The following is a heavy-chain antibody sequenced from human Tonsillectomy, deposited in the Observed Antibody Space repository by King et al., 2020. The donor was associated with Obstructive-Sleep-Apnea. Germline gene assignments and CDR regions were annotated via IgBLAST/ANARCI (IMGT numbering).Heavy chain of an antibody. CDR2: IYYSGST. V-gene: IGHV4-59*01. Sequence: VQLQESGPGLVKPSETLSLTCTVSGGSISSYYWSWIRQPPGKGLEWIGYIYYSGSTNYNPSLKSRVTIPVDTSKNQFSLKLSSVTAADTAVYYCARGGVSAPLYYFDYWGQGTLVTVSS. CDR1: GGSISSYY. CDR3: ARGGVSAPLYYFDY. J-gene: IGHJ4*02. D-gene: IGHD2-21*01.